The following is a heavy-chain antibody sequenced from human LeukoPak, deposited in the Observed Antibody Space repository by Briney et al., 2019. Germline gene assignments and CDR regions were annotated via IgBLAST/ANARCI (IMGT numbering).Heavy chain of an antibody. CDR2: IKQDGSEK. V-gene: IGHV3-7*03. J-gene: IGHJ5*02. Sequence: PGGSLRLSRAASGFTFSSYWMSWVRQAPGKGLEWVANIKQDGSEKYYVDSVKGRFTISRDNAKNSLYLQMNSLRAEDTAVYYCARGYCSSTSCYPNWFDPWGQGTLVTVSS. D-gene: IGHD2-2*01. CDR3: ARGYCSSTSCYPNWFDP. CDR1: GFTFSSYW.